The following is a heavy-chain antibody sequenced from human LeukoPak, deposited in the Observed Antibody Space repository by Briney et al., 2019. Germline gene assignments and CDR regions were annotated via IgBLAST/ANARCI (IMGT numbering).Heavy chain of an antibody. CDR1: GGSISSSNW. V-gene: IGHV4-30-4*01. CDR2: IYYSGST. J-gene: IGHJ3*02. Sequence: SETLSLTCAVSGGSISSSNWWSWVRQPPGKGLEWIGYIYYSGSTYYNPSLKSRVTISVDTSKNQFSLKLSSVTAADTAVYYCARVLTYYYDSSRGAFDIWGQGTMVTVSS. D-gene: IGHD3-22*01. CDR3: ARVLTYYYDSSRGAFDI.